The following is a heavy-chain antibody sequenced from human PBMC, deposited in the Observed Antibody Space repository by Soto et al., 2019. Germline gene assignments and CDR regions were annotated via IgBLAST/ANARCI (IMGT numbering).Heavy chain of an antibody. D-gene: IGHD6-19*01. J-gene: IGHJ6*02. CDR1: GYSFTSYW. V-gene: IGHV5-51*01. CDR3: ARTRQGSYSSGWYGMDV. CDR2: IYPGDSDT. Sequence: PGESLKISCKGSGYSFTSYWIGWVRQMPGKGLEWIGIIYPGDSDTRYSPSFQGQVTISADKSISTAYLQWSSLKASDTAMYYCARTRQGSYSSGWYGMDVWGQGTTVTVSS.